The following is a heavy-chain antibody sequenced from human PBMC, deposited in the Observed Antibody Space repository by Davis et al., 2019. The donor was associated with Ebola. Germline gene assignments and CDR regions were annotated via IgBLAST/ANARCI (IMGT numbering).Heavy chain of an antibody. Sequence: GESLKISCAASGFIVSDKYMSWARQAPGKGLEWVAFIRYDGSNKYYADSVKGRFTISSDNSKNTLYLQMNSLRAEDTAVYYCARGEAVVAVDHFDSWGQGILVTVSS. V-gene: IGHV3-30*02. CDR2: IRYDGSNK. D-gene: IGHD2-21*01. J-gene: IGHJ4*02. CDR3: ARGEAVVAVDHFDS. CDR1: GFIVSDKY.